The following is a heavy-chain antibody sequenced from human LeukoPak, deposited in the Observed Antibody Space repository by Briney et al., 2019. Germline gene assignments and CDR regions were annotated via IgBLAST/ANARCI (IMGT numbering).Heavy chain of an antibody. D-gene: IGHD6-19*01. CDR3: AKSIAVATLVDWFDP. Sequence: SGGSLRLSCEVSGFTFTGFWMNWVRQAPGKGPEWVASIRQDGSEKTYVDSVKGRFTISRDNTKNSLSLQLNGLRAEDTAVYYCAKSIAVATLVDWFDPWGQGTLVTVSS. CDR1: GFTFTGFW. J-gene: IGHJ5*02. CDR2: IRQDGSEK. V-gene: IGHV3-7*01.